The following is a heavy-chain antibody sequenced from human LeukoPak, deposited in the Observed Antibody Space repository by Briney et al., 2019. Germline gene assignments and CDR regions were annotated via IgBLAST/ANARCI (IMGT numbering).Heavy chain of an antibody. J-gene: IGHJ3*02. V-gene: IGHV1-3*03. CDR1: GYTFTSYG. D-gene: IGHD6-19*01. Sequence: ASVKVSCKASGYTFTSYGISWVRQAPGQRLEWMGWINAGNGNTKYSQEFQGRVTITRDTSASTAYMELSSLRSEDTAVYYCARGSVEYSSGWYKSAFDIWGQGTMVTVSS. CDR2: INAGNGNT. CDR3: ARGSVEYSSGWYKSAFDI.